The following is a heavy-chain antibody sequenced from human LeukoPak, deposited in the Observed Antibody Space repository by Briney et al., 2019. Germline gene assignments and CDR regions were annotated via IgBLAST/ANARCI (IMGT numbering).Heavy chain of an antibody. V-gene: IGHV4-30-4*01. CDR2: IYYTGST. Sequence: SETLSLTCTVPGGSIRTKQCYWSWIRQSPGKGLEWIGYIYYTGSTYFNPSLNGRVSISVDTSKNQFSLNLNSVTVADTAVYYCASDRGAAAGTGIDHWGQGTLVTVSS. D-gene: IGHD6-13*01. CDR1: GGSIRTKQCY. J-gene: IGHJ4*02. CDR3: ASDRGAAAGTGIDH.